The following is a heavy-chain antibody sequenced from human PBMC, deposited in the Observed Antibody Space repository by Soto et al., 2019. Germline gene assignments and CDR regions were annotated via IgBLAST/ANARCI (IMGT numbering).Heavy chain of an antibody. V-gene: IGHV4-31*11. Sequence: SETLSLTCAVSGASISSDAYYWSWIRQHPGKGLEWVGFISSRGSTYYSPSLKSRVSISVDTSKNQFSLRLTSVTAADTAVYYCARYRFSDSWSKFDYWGQGTLVTVSS. CDR2: ISSRGST. D-gene: IGHD3-16*02. J-gene: IGHJ4*02. CDR1: GASISSDAYY. CDR3: ARYRFSDSWSKFDY.